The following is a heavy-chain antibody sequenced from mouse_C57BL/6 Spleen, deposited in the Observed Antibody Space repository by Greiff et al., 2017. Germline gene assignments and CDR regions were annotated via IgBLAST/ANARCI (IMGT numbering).Heavy chain of an antibody. J-gene: IGHJ4*01. CDR1: GFTFSNYW. Sequence: DVHLVESGGGLVQPGGSMKLSCVASGFTFSNYWMNWVRQSPEKGLEWVAQIRLKSDNYATHYAESVKGRFTISRDDSKSSVYLQMNNLRAEDTGIYSCTGTGFPYAMDYWGQGTSVTVSS. CDR2: IRLKSDNYAT. CDR3: TGTGFPYAMDY. V-gene: IGHV6-3*01.